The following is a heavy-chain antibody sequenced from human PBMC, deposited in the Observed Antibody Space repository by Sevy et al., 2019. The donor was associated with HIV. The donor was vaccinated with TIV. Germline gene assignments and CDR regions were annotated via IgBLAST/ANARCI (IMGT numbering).Heavy chain of an antibody. V-gene: IGHV7-4-1*01. CDR2: IVTDTGKA. J-gene: IGHJ4*02. Sequence: ASVKVSCKASGYTFNRYSMNWVRQAPGQGLEWMGWIVTDTGKATYAPGFTGRSVFSFDTSVSTAYLQISSLKAEDAAVYYCAREVLRLDYWGQGTLVTDSS. CDR3: AREVLRLDY. CDR1: GYTFNRYS. D-gene: IGHD1-26*01.